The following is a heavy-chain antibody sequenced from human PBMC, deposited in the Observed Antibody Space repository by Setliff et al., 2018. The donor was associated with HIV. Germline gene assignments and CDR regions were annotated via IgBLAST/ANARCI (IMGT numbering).Heavy chain of an antibody. V-gene: IGHV4-38-2*01. CDR2: VYHSGTT. CDR3: MRGRSITIFGVAYFDF. Sequence: SETLSLTCAVSGYSISTAYYWGWIRQPPGKGLEWIGSVYHSGTTYYNPSLKSRVTISVDMSNNQFSLKVTSVTAADTAVYYCMRGRSITIFGVAYFDFWGLGTQVTVSS. D-gene: IGHD3-3*01. J-gene: IGHJ4*02. CDR1: GYSISTAYY.